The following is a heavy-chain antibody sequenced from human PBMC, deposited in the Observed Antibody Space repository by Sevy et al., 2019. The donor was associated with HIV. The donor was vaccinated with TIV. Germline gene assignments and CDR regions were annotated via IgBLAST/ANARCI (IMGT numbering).Heavy chain of an antibody. J-gene: IGHJ4*02. Sequence: GGSLRLSCSASGFSLSDHWMNWVRQAPGMGLEWVAIIKEDGSETFYVDSVNGRFSISRDNAKNSVYLQMNSLRVEDMAVYYCARGAGWAIDYWGQGTLVTVSS. CDR1: GFSLSDHW. CDR3: ARGAGWAIDY. V-gene: IGHV3-7*01. CDR2: IKEDGSET. D-gene: IGHD6-19*01.